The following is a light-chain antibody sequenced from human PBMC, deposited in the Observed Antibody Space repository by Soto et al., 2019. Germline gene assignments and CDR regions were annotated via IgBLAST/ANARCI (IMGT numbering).Light chain of an antibody. V-gene: IGKV3-20*01. CDR1: QSVTSRR. J-gene: IGKJ5*01. CDR2: DAP. Sequence: EIVLTQSPATLSLSPGERATLSCRASQSVTSRRLGWYQQKPGQAPRLLIYDAPGRVTGSPDRFSGSGSGTDFTLIISRLEPEDFAVYYCQQYGSSPITFGQGTRLEIK. CDR3: QQYGSSPIT.